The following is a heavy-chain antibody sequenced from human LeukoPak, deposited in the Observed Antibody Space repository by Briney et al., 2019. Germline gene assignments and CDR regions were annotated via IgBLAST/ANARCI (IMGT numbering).Heavy chain of an antibody. V-gene: IGHV3-23*01. CDR1: RFTFSSYA. Sequence: PGGSLRLSCAASRFTFSSYAMSWVRQAQGKGLEWASGICGSGAGTYYADSVKGRFTISRDNSKNTLYLQMHSLRAEDTAVCYCAKLTGGSCYSACDYWGQGTLVTVSS. J-gene: IGHJ4*02. CDR3: AKLTGGSCYSACDY. D-gene: IGHD2-15*01. CDR2: ICGSGAGT.